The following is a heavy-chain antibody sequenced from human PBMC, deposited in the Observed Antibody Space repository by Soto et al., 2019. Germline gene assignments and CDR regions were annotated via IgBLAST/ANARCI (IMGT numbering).Heavy chain of an antibody. J-gene: IGHJ3*02. Sequence: GGSLRLSCAAPGFAFNSHTMNWVRQAPGKGLEWVSSISSSSSYIYSADSVKGRFTISRDNSKNSLYLQMNSLRAEDTAVYYCARDLGVVTPSGYLDMWGQGPMVTVSS. CDR3: ARDLGVVTPSGYLDM. V-gene: IGHV3-21*01. CDR2: ISSSSSYI. D-gene: IGHD2-21*02. CDR1: GFAFNSHT.